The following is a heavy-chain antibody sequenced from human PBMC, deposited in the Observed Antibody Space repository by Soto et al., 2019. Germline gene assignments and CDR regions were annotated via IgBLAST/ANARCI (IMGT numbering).Heavy chain of an antibody. Sequence: DVQLLESGGGLVQPGGSLKLSCVASGFSFNKYAMIWVRQAPGKGQEWVSGITGSGSSIQYTASVKGRFTISRDNSKNTVYLQMNSLRADDTAVYYCAKELAGGRWYFDLWGPGTLVTVSP. CDR3: AKELAGGRWYFDL. V-gene: IGHV3-23*01. D-gene: IGHD6-13*01. J-gene: IGHJ2*01. CDR1: GFSFNKYA. CDR2: ITGSGSSI.